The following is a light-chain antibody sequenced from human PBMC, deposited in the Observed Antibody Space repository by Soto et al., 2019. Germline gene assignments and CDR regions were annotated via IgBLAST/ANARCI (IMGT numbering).Light chain of an antibody. CDR2: DDN. CDR1: SSNIGAGYD. J-gene: IGLJ1*01. CDR3: CSYTGTYTSSV. Sequence: QSVLTQPPSVSGAPGRRVTISCTGSSSNIGAGYDLHWYQQLPGTAPKLLIYDDNNRPSGVPDRFSGSKSGTSASLAITGLQAEDEADYYCCSYTGTYTSSVFGTGTKVTVL. V-gene: IGLV1-40*01.